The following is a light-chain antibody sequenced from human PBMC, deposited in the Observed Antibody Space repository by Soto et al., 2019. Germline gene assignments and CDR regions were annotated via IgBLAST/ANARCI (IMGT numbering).Light chain of an antibody. CDR3: QRYNGAST. CDR1: QGISNY. Sequence: DIQMTQSPSSLSASVGDRVTITCRASQGISNYLAWYQQKPGKVPTLLITAASTLQLGVPSRFSGSGSGTDFTLTITSLQPEDVATYYCQRYNGASTFGQGTKVEI. V-gene: IGKV1-27*01. CDR2: AAS. J-gene: IGKJ1*01.